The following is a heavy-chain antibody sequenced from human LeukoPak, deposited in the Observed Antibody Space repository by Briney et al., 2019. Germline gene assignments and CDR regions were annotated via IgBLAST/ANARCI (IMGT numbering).Heavy chain of an antibody. J-gene: IGHJ6*02. CDR1: GGTFSSYA. Sequence: GASAKVSCKASGGTFSSYAISWVRQAPGQGVEWMGRIIPILGIANYAQRFQGRVTITADKSTSTAYMELSSLRSEDTAVYYCARGLFGVVIHYYYYGMDVWGQGTTVTVSS. CDR2: IIPILGIA. CDR3: ARGLFGVVIHYYYYGMDV. V-gene: IGHV1-69*04. D-gene: IGHD3-3*01.